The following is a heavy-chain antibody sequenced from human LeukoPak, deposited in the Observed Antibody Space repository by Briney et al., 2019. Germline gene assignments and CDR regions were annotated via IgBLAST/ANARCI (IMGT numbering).Heavy chain of an antibody. V-gene: IGHV1-18*04. D-gene: IGHD3-3*02. CDR3: ARDRASTFDY. J-gene: IGHJ4*02. CDR2: ISAYNGNT. Sequence: GASVKVSCKASGYTFTGYFIQWVRQAPGQGLEWMGWISAYNGNTNYAQKLQGRVTMTTDTSTSTAYMELRSLRSDDTAVYYCARDRASTFDYWGQGTLVTVSS. CDR1: GYTFTGYF.